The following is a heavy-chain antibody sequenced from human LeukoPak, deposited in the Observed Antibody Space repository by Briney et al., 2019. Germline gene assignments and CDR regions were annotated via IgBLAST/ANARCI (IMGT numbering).Heavy chain of an antibody. CDR1: GFTFGRFW. J-gene: IGHJ4*02. V-gene: IGHV3-7*03. D-gene: IGHD1-26*01. CDR2: INQNGNET. CDR3: AKDGSSHW. Sequence: GGSLRLSCVASGFTFGRFWMTWVRQAPGKGLEWVANINQNGNETYYADSVKGRFTISRDNSKNTLYLQMNSLRAEDTAVYYCAKDGSSHWWGQGTLVTVSS.